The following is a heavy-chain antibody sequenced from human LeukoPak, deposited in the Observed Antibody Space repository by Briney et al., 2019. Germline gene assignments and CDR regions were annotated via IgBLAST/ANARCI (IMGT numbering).Heavy chain of an antibody. D-gene: IGHD2-15*01. CDR2: IYYSGST. Sequence: PSETLSLTCTVSGGSISSSSYYWGWIRQPPGKGLEWIGSIYYSGSTYYNPSLKSRVTISVDTSKNQFSLKLSSVTAADTAVYYCARRDNGMDVWGQGTTVTVSS. V-gene: IGHV4-39*01. J-gene: IGHJ6*02. CDR1: GGSISSSSYY. CDR3: ARRDNGMDV.